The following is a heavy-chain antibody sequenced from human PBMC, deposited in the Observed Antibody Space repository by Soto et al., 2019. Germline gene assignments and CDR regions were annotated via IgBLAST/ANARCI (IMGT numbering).Heavy chain of an antibody. J-gene: IGHJ4*02. CDR1: VFTFSSYA. CDR2: ISGSGGST. CDR3: AKGSGVMTYFEY. Sequence: GGSLRLSCASSVFTFSSYAMSCVRHSPGKWLEWVSAISGSGGSTYYADSVKGRFTISRDNSKNTLYLQMNSLRAEDTAVYYCAKGSGVMTYFEYWGQGTLVSVSS. V-gene: IGHV3-23*01. D-gene: IGHD3-10*01.